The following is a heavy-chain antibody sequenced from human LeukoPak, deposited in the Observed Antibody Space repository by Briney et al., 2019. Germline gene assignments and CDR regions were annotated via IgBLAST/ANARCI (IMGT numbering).Heavy chain of an antibody. CDR3: ARTPTVPYYFDY. Sequence: PSETLSLTCAVYGGSFSGYYWSWIRQPPGKGLEWIGEINHSGSTNYNPSLKSRVTISVDTSNNQFSLKLSSVTAADTAVYYCARTPTVPYYFDYWGQGTLVTVSS. J-gene: IGHJ4*02. D-gene: IGHD4-17*01. V-gene: IGHV4-34*01. CDR2: INHSGST. CDR1: GGSFSGYY.